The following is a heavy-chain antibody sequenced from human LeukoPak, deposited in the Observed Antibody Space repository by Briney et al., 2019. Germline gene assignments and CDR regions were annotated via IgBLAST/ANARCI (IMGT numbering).Heavy chain of an antibody. CDR1: GGSISSYY. D-gene: IGHD3-10*01. V-gene: IGHV4-59*08. J-gene: IGHJ6*02. CDR2: IYYSGST. CDR3: ASHHQVLVRGVTFYYYGMDV. Sequence: SETLSLTCTVSGGSISSYYWSWIRQPPGKGLEWIGYIYYSGSTNYNPSLKSRVTISVDTSKNQFSLKLSSVTAADTTVYYCASHHQVLVRGVTFYYYGMDVWGQGTTVTVSS.